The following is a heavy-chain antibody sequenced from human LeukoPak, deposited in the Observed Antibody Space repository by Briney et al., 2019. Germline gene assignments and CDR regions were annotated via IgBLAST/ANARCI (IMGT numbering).Heavy chain of an antibody. CDR3: ARQGYTASYYFLDF. CDR2: IYYSGST. V-gene: IGHV4-39*01. Sequence: SETLSLTCTVSGATLSNTDFYWGWIRQPPGKGLQWIGNIYYSGSTYNNPSLSSRVSMSVDTSKNQFSLKMTSVTAADTAVYFCARQGYTASYYFLDFWSQGTLVTVSP. D-gene: IGHD1-26*01. CDR1: GATLSNTDFY. J-gene: IGHJ4*02.